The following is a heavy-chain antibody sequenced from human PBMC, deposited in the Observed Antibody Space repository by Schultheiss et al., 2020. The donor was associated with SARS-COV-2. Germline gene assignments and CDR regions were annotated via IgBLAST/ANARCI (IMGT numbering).Heavy chain of an antibody. J-gene: IGHJ6*03. CDR2: IYWDDDK. Sequence: SGPTLVKPTQTLTLTCTFSGFSLTTSGLGVGWIRQPPGKALEWLALIYWDDDKRYSPSLRSRLTISKDTSKSQVVLTMTNMDPVDTATYYCARIRGEWLSLYYYYMDVWGKGTTVTVSS. CDR1: GFSLTTSGLG. CDR3: ARIRGEWLSLYYYYMDV. V-gene: IGHV2-5*02. D-gene: IGHD3-3*01.